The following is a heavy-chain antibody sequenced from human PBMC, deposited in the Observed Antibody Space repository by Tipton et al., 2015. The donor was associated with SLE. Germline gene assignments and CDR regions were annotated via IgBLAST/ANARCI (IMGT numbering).Heavy chain of an antibody. CDR1: GGSISSSSYY. D-gene: IGHD1-26*01. CDR3: AREADSGSYRPIDY. CDR2: IYYSGST. V-gene: IGHV4-39*07. Sequence: TPSLTCTVSGGSISSSSYYWGWIRQPPGKGLEWIGSIYYSGSTYYNPSLKSRVTISVDTSKNHFSLKLSSVTAADTAVYYCAREADSGSYRPIDYWGQGTLVTVSS. J-gene: IGHJ4*02.